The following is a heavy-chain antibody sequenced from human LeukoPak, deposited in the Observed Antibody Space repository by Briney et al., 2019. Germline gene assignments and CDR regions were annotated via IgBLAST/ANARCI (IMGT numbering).Heavy chain of an antibody. D-gene: IGHD3-10*01. V-gene: IGHV3-74*01. CDR1: GFTFSSYW. CDR3: ARGLEFRYGMDV. CDR2: IKGDESST. J-gene: IGHJ6*02. Sequence: PGGSLRLSCAASGFTFSSYWMHWVRQAPGKGLVWVSRIKGDESSTSYADSVKGRFTISRDNAKNTLYLQMNSLRAEDTAVYYCARGLEFRYGMDVWGQGTTVTVSS.